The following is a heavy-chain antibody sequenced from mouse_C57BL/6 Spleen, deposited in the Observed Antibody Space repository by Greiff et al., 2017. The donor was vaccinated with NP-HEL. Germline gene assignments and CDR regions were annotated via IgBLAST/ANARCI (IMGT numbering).Heavy chain of an antibody. CDR2: IDPETGGT. D-gene: IGHD4-1*01. CDR1: GYTFTDYE. Sequence: QVQLQQSGAELVRPGASVTLSCKASGYTFTDYEMHWVKQTPVHGLEWIGAIDPETGGTAYNQKFKGKAILTADKSSSTAYMELRSLTSEDSAVYYCTRQAGNWYFDVWGTGTTVTVSS. CDR3: TRQAGNWYFDV. V-gene: IGHV1-15*01. J-gene: IGHJ1*03.